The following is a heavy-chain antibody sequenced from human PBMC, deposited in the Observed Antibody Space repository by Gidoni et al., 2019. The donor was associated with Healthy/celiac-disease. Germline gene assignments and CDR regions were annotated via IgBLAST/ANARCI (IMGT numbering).Heavy chain of an antibody. CDR3: TTRHNYGDYLL. CDR2: IKSKTDGGTT. CDR1: GSTFSNAW. D-gene: IGHD4-17*01. J-gene: IGHJ4*02. V-gene: IGHV3-15*01. Sequence: EVQLVESGGVLVKPGGSLRLSCAASGSTFSNAWLGVVRQAPGKGLEWVGRIKSKTDGGTTDYAAPVKGRVTISRDDSKNTLYLQMNSLKTEDTAVYYCTTRHNYGDYLLWGQGTLVTVSS.